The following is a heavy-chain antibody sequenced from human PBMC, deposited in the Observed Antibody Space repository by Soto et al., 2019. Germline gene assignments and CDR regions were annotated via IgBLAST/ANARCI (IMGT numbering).Heavy chain of an antibody. CDR1: GFTFSSYG. V-gene: IGHV3-33*01. D-gene: IGHD3-3*01. CDR3: ARDSEIFGTDY. J-gene: IGHJ4*02. Sequence: PGGSLRLSCAASGFTFSSYGMHWVRQAPGKGLEWVAVIWYDGSNKYYADSVKGRFTISRDNSKNTLYLQMNSLRAEDTAVYYCARDSEIFGTDYWGQGTLVTVSS. CDR2: IWYDGSNK.